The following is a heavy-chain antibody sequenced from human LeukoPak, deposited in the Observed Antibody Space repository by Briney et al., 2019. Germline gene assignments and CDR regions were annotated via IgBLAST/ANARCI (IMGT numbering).Heavy chain of an antibody. V-gene: IGHV3-13*01. Sequence: GGSLRLSCAASGFTFSSYDMHWVRQATGKGLEWVSAIGTAGDTYYPGSVKGRFTISRENAKNSLYLQMNSLRAGDTAVYYCARSTRITMVRGVSYGMDVWGQGTTVTVSS. CDR3: ARSTRITMVRGVSYGMDV. CDR1: GFTFSSYD. J-gene: IGHJ6*02. D-gene: IGHD3-10*01. CDR2: IGTAGDT.